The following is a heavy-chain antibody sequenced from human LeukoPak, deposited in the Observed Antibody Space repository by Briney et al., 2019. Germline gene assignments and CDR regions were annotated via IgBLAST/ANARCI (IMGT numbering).Heavy chain of an antibody. J-gene: IGHJ4*02. CDR2: IYYSGST. Sequence: SQTLSLTCTVSGGSISSGDYYWSWIRQPPGKGLEWIGYIYYSGSTYYNPSLKSRVTISVDTSKNQFSLKLSSVTAADTAVYYRARGLGGYSYGYGDYWGQGTLVTVSS. V-gene: IGHV4-30-4*01. D-gene: IGHD5-18*01. CDR1: GGSISSGDYY. CDR3: ARGLGGYSYGYGDY.